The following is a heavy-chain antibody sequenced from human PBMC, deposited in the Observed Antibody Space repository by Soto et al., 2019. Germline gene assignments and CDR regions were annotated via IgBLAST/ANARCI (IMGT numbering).Heavy chain of an antibody. V-gene: IGHV4-39*01. J-gene: IGHJ4*02. D-gene: IGHD3-22*01. CDR1: GGSISSRSYY. CDR3: ARQGRYYNDSSGYYVDY. CDR2: IFYTGST. Sequence: SETLSLTCTASGGSISSRSYYWGWIHQPPGKVLEWIGSIFYTGSTYHNPSLKSRVTISVDTSKNQFSLKLSSVTAADTAVYYCARQGRYYNDSSGYYVDYWGQGALVTVSS.